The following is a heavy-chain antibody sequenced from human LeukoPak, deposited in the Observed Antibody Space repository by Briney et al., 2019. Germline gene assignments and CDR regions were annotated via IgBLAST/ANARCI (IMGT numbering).Heavy chain of an antibody. Sequence: SQTLSLTCTVSGGSISSGGYSWSWIRQHPGKGLEWIGYIYYSGSTYYNPSLKSRVTISVDTSKNQFSLKLSSVTAADTAVYXXXXXXXXVAAWEPFDPWGQGTLVTVSS. J-gene: IGHJ5*02. CDR2: IYYSGST. CDR1: GGSISSGGYS. D-gene: IGHD6-19*01. CDR3: XXXXXXVAAWEPFDP. V-gene: IGHV4-31*03.